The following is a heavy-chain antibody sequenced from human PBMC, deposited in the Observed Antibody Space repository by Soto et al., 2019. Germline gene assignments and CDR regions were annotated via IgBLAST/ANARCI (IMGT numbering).Heavy chain of an antibody. D-gene: IGHD1-26*01. CDR2: LYYSGST. Sequence: SETKSLTNSVSDLYISSIFYYWSWIKQPPGKGLEWIGSLYYSGSTYYNPSLKSRVTISVDKSNNQLSLNLTSVTAAATAVCDCPRVGRGGSYYFDFRGQGTLVTVSS. V-gene: IGHV4-39*01. CDR1: DLYISSIFYY. J-gene: IGHJ4*02. CDR3: PRVGRGGSYYFDF.